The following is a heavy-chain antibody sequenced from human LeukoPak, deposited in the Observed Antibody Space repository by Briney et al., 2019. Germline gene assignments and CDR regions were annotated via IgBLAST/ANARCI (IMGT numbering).Heavy chain of an antibody. Sequence: SVKVSCKASGGTFSSYAISWVRQAPGQGLERMGGIIPIFGTANYAQKFQGRVTITTDESTSTAYMELSSLRSEDTAVYYCARGIEYSSSSNWFDPWGQGTLVTVSS. CDR3: ARGIEYSSSSNWFDP. CDR2: IIPIFGTA. CDR1: GGTFSSYA. V-gene: IGHV1-69*05. J-gene: IGHJ5*02. D-gene: IGHD6-6*01.